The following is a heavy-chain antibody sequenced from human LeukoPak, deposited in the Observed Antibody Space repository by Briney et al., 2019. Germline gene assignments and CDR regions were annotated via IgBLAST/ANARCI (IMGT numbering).Heavy chain of an antibody. V-gene: IGHV1-69*13. D-gene: IGHD3-10*01. CDR1: GGTFSSYA. Sequence: SVKVSCKASGGTFSSYAISWVRQAPGQGLEWMGGIIPIFGTANYAQKFQGRVTITADESTSTAYMELRSLRSDDTAVYYCARDLRHHGSGSYSVSPYWGQGTLVTVSS. CDR2: IIPIFGTA. CDR3: ARDLRHHGSGSYSVSPY. J-gene: IGHJ4*02.